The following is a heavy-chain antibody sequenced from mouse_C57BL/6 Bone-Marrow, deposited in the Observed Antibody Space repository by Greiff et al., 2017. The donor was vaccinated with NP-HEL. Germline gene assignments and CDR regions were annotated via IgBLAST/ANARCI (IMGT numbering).Heavy chain of an antibody. CDR3: AREGFAIDY. Sequence: QVQLQQSGAELARPGASVKLSCTASGYTFTSYGISWVKQRTGQGLEWIGEIYTRSGNTYYSEKFKGKATLTADKSSNTAYMDLRSLTSEDSAVDFCAREGFAIDYWGQGTSVTVSS. J-gene: IGHJ4*01. CDR1: GYTFTSYG. V-gene: IGHV1-81*01. CDR2: IYTRSGNT. D-gene: IGHD3-2*02.